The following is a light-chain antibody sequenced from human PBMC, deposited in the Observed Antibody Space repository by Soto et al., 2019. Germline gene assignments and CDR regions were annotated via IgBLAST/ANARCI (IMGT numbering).Light chain of an antibody. J-gene: IGLJ3*02. Sequence: QPVLTQSPSASASLGASVKLTCTLSSGHNNYAIAWHQQQPEKGPRYLMKLNSDGSHSKGDGIPDRFSGSSSGAERYLTISHHQSEDEADYYCQTWGTGIQVFGGGTKLTVL. V-gene: IGLV4-69*01. CDR1: SGHNNYA. CDR2: LNSDGSH. CDR3: QTWGTGIQV.